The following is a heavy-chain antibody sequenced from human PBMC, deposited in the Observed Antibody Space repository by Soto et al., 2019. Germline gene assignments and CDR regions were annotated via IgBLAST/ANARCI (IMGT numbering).Heavy chain of an antibody. Sequence: GSLRLSCAVSGFPFSFYGFHWVRQSPGKGLEWLGVIVSDGSAIYHADSLEGRFFISRDDSKDILYLQMNSLRVEDTAVYYCARDDAFDNENGFDMWGQGTMVTVSS. J-gene: IGHJ3*02. CDR1: GFPFSFYG. CDR3: ARDDAFDNENGFDM. D-gene: IGHD3-3*02. V-gene: IGHV3-33*01. CDR2: IVSDGSAI.